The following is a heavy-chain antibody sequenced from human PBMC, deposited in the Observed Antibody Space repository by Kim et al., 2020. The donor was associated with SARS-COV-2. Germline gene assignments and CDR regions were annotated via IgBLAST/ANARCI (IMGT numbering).Heavy chain of an antibody. CDR3: AKAVAAAAGDY. J-gene: IGHJ4*02. CDR1: GFTFSSYG. Sequence: GGSLRLSCAASGFTFSSYGMHWVRQAPGKGLEWVAVISYDGSNKYYADSVKGRFTISRDNSKNTLYLQMNSLRAEDTAVYDCAKAVAAAAGDYWGQGTLVTVSS. V-gene: IGHV3-30*18. D-gene: IGHD6-13*01. CDR2: ISYDGSNK.